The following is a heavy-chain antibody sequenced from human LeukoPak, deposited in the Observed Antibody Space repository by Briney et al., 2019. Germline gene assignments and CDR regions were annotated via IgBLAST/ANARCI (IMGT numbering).Heavy chain of an antibody. V-gene: IGHV3-30*02. CDR3: AKPSTTTVAGWGHFDI. CDR2: LYYDGRNQ. Sequence: YPGGSLRLSCAASGFTFKSSGMNWVRQAPGKGLEWVAFLYYDGRNQFYADSVKGRFTISRDNSKNTLFLQMDSLRAEDTAVYYCAKPSTTTVAGWGHFDIWGQGTLVTVFS. D-gene: IGHD6-19*01. CDR1: GFTFKSSG. J-gene: IGHJ3*02.